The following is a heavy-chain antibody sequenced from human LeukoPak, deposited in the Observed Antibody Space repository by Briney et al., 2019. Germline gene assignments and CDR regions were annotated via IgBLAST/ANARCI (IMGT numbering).Heavy chain of an antibody. V-gene: IGHV3-48*01. D-gene: IGHD2-2*01. Sequence: GGSLRLSCAASGFTFSSYWMSWVRQAPGKGLEWVSYISSSSRRIFYAGSVEGRFTISRDNAKNSLYLQMNNLRAEDTAIYYCTSNLPGYSSSWPDYWGQGTLVTVSS. CDR2: ISSSSRRI. CDR1: GFTFSSYW. J-gene: IGHJ4*02. CDR3: TSNLPGYSSSWPDY.